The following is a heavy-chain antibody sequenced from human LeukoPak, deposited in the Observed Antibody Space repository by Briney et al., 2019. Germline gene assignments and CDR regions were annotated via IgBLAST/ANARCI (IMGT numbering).Heavy chain of an antibody. CDR2: ISYDGSNE. Sequence: GRSLRLSCAASGFTFSSYGMHWVRQAPGKGLEWVAVISYDGSNENYADSVKGRFTISRDNAKNSLYLQMNSLRAEDTAVYYCARDPTRRWFGELSGAFDIWGQGTMVTVSS. CDR1: GFTFSSYG. J-gene: IGHJ3*02. V-gene: IGHV3-30*03. D-gene: IGHD3-10*01. CDR3: ARDPTRRWFGELSGAFDI.